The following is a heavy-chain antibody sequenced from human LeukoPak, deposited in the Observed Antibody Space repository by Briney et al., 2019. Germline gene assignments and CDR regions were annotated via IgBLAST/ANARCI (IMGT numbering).Heavy chain of an antibody. D-gene: IGHD5-24*01. Sequence: ASVKVSCKASGYTFTNYYMHWVRQAPGQGLEWMGLLNPTSGGTSYAQKFQGRVSMTRDTSTSTVYMELSSLRSEDTAVYYCARVPEMATMGAFDIWGQGTMVTVSS. CDR1: GYTFTNYY. CDR2: LNPTSGGT. CDR3: ARVPEMATMGAFDI. J-gene: IGHJ3*02. V-gene: IGHV1-46*01.